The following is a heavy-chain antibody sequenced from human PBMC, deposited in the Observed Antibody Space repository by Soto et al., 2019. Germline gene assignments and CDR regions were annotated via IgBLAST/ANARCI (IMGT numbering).Heavy chain of an antibody. D-gene: IGHD3-16*01. J-gene: IGHJ4*02. CDR2: INPKSGGT. Sequence: ASVKVSCKASGYTFIGHYMHWVRQAPGQGLEWMGWINPKSGGTKYAQKFQGWVTMTRDTSISTAYMELSRLTSDDTAVYYCVRHIRRSYRFDYWGQGTLVTVSS. CDR1: GYTFIGHY. V-gene: IGHV1-2*04. CDR3: VRHIRRSYRFDY.